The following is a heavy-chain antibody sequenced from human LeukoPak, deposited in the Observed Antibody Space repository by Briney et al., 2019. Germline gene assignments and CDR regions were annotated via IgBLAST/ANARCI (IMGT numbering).Heavy chain of an antibody. CDR1: GFTFGDYA. CDR3: TKGPFYDSSGYRLDY. D-gene: IGHD3-22*01. J-gene: IGHJ4*02. CDR2: VRSKANGGTT. Sequence: RSLRLSCTASGFTFGDYAMTWVHQAPGKGLDWVGFVRSKANGGTTEYAASVKGRFTISRHDSKSIAYMQMNSLKTEDTAMYYCTKGPFYDSSGYRLDYWGQGTLVTVSS. V-gene: IGHV3-49*04.